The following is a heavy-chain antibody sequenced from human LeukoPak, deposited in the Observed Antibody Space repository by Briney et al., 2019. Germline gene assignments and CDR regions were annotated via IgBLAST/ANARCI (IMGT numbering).Heavy chain of an antibody. CDR1: GGSISSGDYY. CDR2: IYYSGST. J-gene: IGHJ6*02. Sequence: RPSETLSLTCTVSGGSISSGDYYWSWIRQPPGKGLEWIGYIYYSGSTYYNPSLKSRVTISVDTSKNQFSLKLSSVTAADTAVYYCARDWGDSWSGDFSGMDVWGQGTTVTVSS. V-gene: IGHV4-30-4*08. CDR3: ARDWGDSWSGDFSGMDV. D-gene: IGHD3/OR15-3a*01.